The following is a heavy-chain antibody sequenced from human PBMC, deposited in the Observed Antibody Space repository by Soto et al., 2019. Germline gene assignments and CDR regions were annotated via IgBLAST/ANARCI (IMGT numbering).Heavy chain of an antibody. CDR3: ARVVLWYLYGMDV. CDR2: IYSGGST. D-gene: IGHD3-10*01. Sequence: PGGSLRLSCVASGFTFSSYGMHWVRQAPGKGLEWVSFIYSGGSTYYADSVKGRFIISRDKSKNTLSLQMNSLRAEDTAVYYCARVVLWYLYGMDVWGQGTTVTVSS. V-gene: IGHV3-66*01. CDR1: GFTFSSYG. J-gene: IGHJ6*02.